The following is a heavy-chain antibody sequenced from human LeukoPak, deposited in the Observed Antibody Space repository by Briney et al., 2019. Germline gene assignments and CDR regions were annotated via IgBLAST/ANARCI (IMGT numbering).Heavy chain of an antibody. CDR3: AARNFYSGSYY. J-gene: IGHJ4*02. D-gene: IGHD1-26*01. CDR1: YY. Sequence: YYXSWIRQPPGKGLEWIGEINHSGSTNYNPSLKSRVTISVDTSKNQFSLKLSSVTAADTAVYYRAARNFYSGSYYWGQGTLVTVSS. V-gene: IGHV4-34*01. CDR2: INHSGST.